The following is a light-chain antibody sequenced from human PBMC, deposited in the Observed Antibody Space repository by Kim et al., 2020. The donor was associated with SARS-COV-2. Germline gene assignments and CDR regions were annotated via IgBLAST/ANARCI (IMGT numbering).Light chain of an antibody. CDR1: ENIGSC. CDR3: QHLSRYPHT. CDR2: LAS. Sequence: DIQLTQSPSTLSASVGDRVTITCRASENIGSCLAWYQQKPGRAPSLLIYLASTLESGVPSRFSGSGSGTEFSLSITSLQPEDFATYYCQHLSRYPHTFGQGTKLEIK. J-gene: IGKJ2*01. V-gene: IGKV1-5*03.